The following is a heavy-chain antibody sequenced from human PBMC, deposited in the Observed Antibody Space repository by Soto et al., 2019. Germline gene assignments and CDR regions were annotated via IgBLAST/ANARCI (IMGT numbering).Heavy chain of an antibody. CDR2: INPSDGTT. CDR1: GYTFTSRY. V-gene: IGHV1-46*01. Sequence: ASVKVSCKASGYTFTSRYMHRVRQAPGQGLEWMGIINPSDGTTTYAQKCQGRVSMTRDKSTSTLYMELSSLSSEDTALYYCARVDSSGYLGMCYFDNWGQGTQVTVSS. CDR3: ARVDSSGYLGMCYFDN. J-gene: IGHJ4*02. D-gene: IGHD3-22*01.